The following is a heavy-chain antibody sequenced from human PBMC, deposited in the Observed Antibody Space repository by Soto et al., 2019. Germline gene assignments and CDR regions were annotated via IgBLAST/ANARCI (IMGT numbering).Heavy chain of an antibody. CDR2: IKLDGSEN. CDR3: ARGRGVVVPAALDP. J-gene: IGHJ5*02. Sequence: PGGSLRLSCAASGFIFSNYWMSWVRQAPGKGLEWVANIKLDGSENYYVDSVKGRFTISRDNAKKSLYLQMNSLRADDTAVYYCARGRGVVVPAALDPWGQGTLVTVSS. V-gene: IGHV3-7*01. D-gene: IGHD2-2*01. CDR1: GFIFSNYW.